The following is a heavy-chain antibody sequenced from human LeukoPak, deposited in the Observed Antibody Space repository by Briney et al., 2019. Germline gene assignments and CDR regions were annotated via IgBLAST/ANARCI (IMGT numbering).Heavy chain of an antibody. Sequence: PGGSLRLSCAASGFTFSNYWMSWVRQAPGKGLEWVSAISGSGGSTYYADSVKGRFTISRDNSKNTLYLQMNSLRAEDTAVYYCAKRRYEYDSSGLPPDFDYWGQGTLVTVSS. CDR3: AKRRYEYDSSGLPPDFDY. J-gene: IGHJ4*02. V-gene: IGHV3-23*01. CDR1: GFTFSNYW. CDR2: ISGSGGST. D-gene: IGHD3-22*01.